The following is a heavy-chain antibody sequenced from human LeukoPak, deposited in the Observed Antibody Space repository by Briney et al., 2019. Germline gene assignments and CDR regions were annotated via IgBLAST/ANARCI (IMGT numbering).Heavy chain of an antibody. J-gene: IGHJ5*02. D-gene: IGHD1-14*01. CDR1: GGSISSSSYY. Sequence: SETLSLTCTVSGGSISSSSYYWGWIRQPPGKGLEWIGSIYYSGSTYYNPSLKSRVTISVDTSKNQFSLKLSSVTAADTAVYYCASAKPFKSWFDPWGQGTLVTVPS. V-gene: IGHV4-39*01. CDR3: ASAKPFKSWFDP. CDR2: IYYSGST.